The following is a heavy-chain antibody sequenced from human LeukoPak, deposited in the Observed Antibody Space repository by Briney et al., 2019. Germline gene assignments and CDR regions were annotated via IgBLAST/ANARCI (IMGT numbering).Heavy chain of an antibody. CDR3: ARVRRDGYDELDY. CDR1: VGTFSRYT. CDR2: IIPILGIA. D-gene: IGHD5-24*01. V-gene: IGHV1-69*02. Sequence: SSVTVSCKASVGTFSRYTISWVRQAPAQGLEWMGRIIPILGIANYAQKFQGRVTITAEKSTSTAYMEVSRLRSEGTAVYYCARVRRDGYDELDYWGEGTLVTVSS. J-gene: IGHJ4*02.